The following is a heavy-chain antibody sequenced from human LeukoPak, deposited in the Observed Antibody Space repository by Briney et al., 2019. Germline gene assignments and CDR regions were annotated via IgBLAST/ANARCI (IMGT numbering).Heavy chain of an antibody. J-gene: IGHJ3*02. Sequence: GGSLRLSCAASGFTFSSYAMNWVRQAPGKGLEWVSVISGSGTITYYADSVKGQFTISRDNSKNILYLQMNSLRVEDTAVYYCAKDLRTAGTTARAFDIWGQGTMVTVSS. D-gene: IGHD1-1*01. CDR1: GFTFSSYA. V-gene: IGHV3-23*01. CDR3: AKDLRTAGTTARAFDI. CDR2: ISGSGTIT.